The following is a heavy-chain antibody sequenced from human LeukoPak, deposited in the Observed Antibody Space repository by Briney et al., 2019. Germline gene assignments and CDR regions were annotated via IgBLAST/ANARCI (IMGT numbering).Heavy chain of an antibody. CDR3: ATLPASRPAAIDAFDI. CDR1: GFTFSSYW. Sequence: PGGSLRLSCAASGFTFSSYWMSWVRQAPGKGLEWVANIKQDGSEKYYVDSVKGRFTISRDNAKNSLYLQMNSLRAEDTAVYYRATLPASRPAAIDAFDIWGQGTMVTVSS. CDR2: IKQDGSEK. J-gene: IGHJ3*02. D-gene: IGHD2-2*02. V-gene: IGHV3-7*03.